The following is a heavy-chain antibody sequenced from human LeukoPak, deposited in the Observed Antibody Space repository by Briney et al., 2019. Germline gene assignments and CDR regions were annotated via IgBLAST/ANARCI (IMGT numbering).Heavy chain of an antibody. CDR1: GGSFSGYY. D-gene: IGHD6-13*01. CDR2: INHSGST. CDR3: ASRDMGSSWYEYGMDV. J-gene: IGHJ6*02. Sequence: SETLSLTCAVYGGSFSGYYWSWNRQPPGKGLEWIGEINHSGSTNYNPSLKSRVTISVDTTKNQFSLKLSSVTAADTAVYYCASRDMGSSWYEYGMDVWGQGTTVTVSS. V-gene: IGHV4-34*01.